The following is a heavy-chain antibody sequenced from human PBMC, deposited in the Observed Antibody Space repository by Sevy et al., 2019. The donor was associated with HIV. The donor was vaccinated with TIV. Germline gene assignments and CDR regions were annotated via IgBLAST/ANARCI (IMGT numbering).Heavy chain of an antibody. CDR3: ARAGIGDFWSGYYGIDH. D-gene: IGHD3-3*01. Sequence: GGSLRLSCVASGFTFSSYWMSWVRQAPGMGLEWVANIKDDGSEEYYVDSVKGRFTISRDNAKKSLYLQMSSLRAEDTAVYYCARAGIGDFWSGYYGIDHWGQGTLVTVSS. CDR1: GFTFSSYW. V-gene: IGHV3-7*01. J-gene: IGHJ4*02. CDR2: IKDDGSEE.